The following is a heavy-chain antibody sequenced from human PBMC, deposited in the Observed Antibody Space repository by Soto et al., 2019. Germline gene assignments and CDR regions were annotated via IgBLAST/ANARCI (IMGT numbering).Heavy chain of an antibody. J-gene: IGHJ3*02. Sequence: ASVKVSCKASGYTFTGYYMHWVRQAPGQGLEWMGWINPNSGGTNYAQKFQGWVTMTRDTSISTAYMELSRLRSDDTAVYYCAREEARFGGVINDIWGQGTMVTVSS. CDR3: AREEARFGGVINDI. CDR2: INPNSGGT. V-gene: IGHV1-2*04. D-gene: IGHD3-16*02. CDR1: GYTFTGYY.